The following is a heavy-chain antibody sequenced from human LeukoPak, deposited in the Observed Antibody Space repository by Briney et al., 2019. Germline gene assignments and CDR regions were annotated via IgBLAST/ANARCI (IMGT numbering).Heavy chain of an antibody. Sequence: GGSLRLSCAASGFTFSSYAMSWVRQAPGKGLEWVSAISGSGGSTYYADSVKGRFTISRDNSKNTLYLQMNSLRAEDTAVYYCAKDRSFVDTAMVNYFDYWGQGTLVTVSS. CDR1: GFTFSSYA. J-gene: IGHJ4*02. D-gene: IGHD5-18*01. CDR2: ISGSGGST. V-gene: IGHV3-23*01. CDR3: AKDRSFVDTAMVNYFDY.